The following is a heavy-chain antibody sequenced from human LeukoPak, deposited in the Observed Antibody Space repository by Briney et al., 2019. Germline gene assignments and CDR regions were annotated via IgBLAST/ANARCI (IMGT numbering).Heavy chain of an antibody. Sequence: PSETLSLTCTVSGGSISTYYWSWIRQPPGKGLEWIGEINHSGSTNYNPSLKSRVTISVDTSKNQFSLKLSSVTAADTAVYYCASSYSSSSGYWFDPWGQGTLVTVSS. J-gene: IGHJ5*02. CDR1: GGSISTYY. V-gene: IGHV4-34*01. CDR2: INHSGST. CDR3: ASSYSSSSGYWFDP. D-gene: IGHD6-6*01.